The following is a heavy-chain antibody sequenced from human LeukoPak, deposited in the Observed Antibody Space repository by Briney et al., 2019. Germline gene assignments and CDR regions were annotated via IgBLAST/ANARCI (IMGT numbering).Heavy chain of an antibody. V-gene: IGHV1-69*13. CDR3: ARSVGYCSSTTCWYYFDY. J-gene: IGHJ4*02. D-gene: IGHD2-2*01. CDR1: GGTFSIYA. Sequence: ASVKVSCKASGGTFSIYAISWVRQAPGQGLGWIGGIIPIFGTANYAQKFQGRVTITADESTRTAYMELSSLRSEDTAVYYCARSVGYCSSTTCWYYFDYWGQGTLVTVSS. CDR2: IIPIFGTA.